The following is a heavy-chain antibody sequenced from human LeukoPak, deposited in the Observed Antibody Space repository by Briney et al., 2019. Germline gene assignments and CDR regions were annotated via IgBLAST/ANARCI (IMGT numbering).Heavy chain of an antibody. CDR2: INHSGST. V-gene: IGHV4-34*01. CDR3: ARDLMGRQWLVDDFDY. J-gene: IGHJ4*02. D-gene: IGHD6-19*01. CDR1: GGSFSGYY. Sequence: PSETLSLTCAVYGGSFSGYYWSWIRQPPGKGLEWIGEINHSGSTNYNPSLKSRVTMSVDTSKNQFSLKLTSVTAADTAVYYCARDLMGRQWLVDDFDYWGQGTLVTVSS.